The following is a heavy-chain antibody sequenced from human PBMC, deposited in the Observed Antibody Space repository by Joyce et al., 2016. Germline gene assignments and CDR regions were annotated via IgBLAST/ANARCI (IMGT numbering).Heavy chain of an antibody. CDR3: TTPSCAN. V-gene: IGHV3-48*03. Sequence: EVQLVESGGGLVQPGGSLRLSCAASGIIFSNKEMNWVRQAPGKGLEWVSSINSDDSRIHYADSVRGRFTISRDNARNSLYLEMTSLRVEDTAIYYCTTPSCANWGQGSLVTVSS. CDR2: INSDDSRI. D-gene: IGHD2-2*01. J-gene: IGHJ4*02. CDR1: GIIFSNKE.